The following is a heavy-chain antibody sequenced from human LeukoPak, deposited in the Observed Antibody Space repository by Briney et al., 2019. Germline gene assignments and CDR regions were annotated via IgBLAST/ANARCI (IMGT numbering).Heavy chain of an antibody. D-gene: IGHD1-1*01. CDR3: AKAGIGADGAGFLCEY. J-gene: IGHJ4*02. Sequence: GGSLRLSCAASGFTFSTYAMSWVRQAPGKGLEWVSRISGSGGSTYYADSVKGRFTISRDNSRNTVSLQMSSLRVEDTGIYYCAKAGIGADGAGFLCEYWGQGTLVTVSS. CDR2: ISGSGGST. V-gene: IGHV3-23*01. CDR1: GFTFSTYA.